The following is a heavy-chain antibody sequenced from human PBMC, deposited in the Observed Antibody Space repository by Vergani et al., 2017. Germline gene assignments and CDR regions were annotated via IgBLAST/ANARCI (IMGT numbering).Heavy chain of an antibody. D-gene: IGHD4-11*01. CDR3: ARVNTETNGHLSSYYYMDV. Sequence: QVQLQQRGGGLLKPSETLSLTCAVNGGSFTSYHWTWIRQSPGGGLEWVGDSDHTGRPDYNPSLKSRLTMSVNKSRNQFSLTLNSVTATDTAVYFCARVNTETNGHLSSYYYMDVWGQGTAVTVS. J-gene: IGHJ6*03. CDR2: SDHTGRP. CDR1: GGSFTSYH. V-gene: IGHV4-34*01.